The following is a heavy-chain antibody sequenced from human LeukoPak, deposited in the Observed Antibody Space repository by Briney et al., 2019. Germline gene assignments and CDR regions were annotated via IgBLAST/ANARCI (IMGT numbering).Heavy chain of an antibody. CDR1: GFTFSSYS. CDR2: ITRSNYI. V-gene: IGHV3-21*04. Sequence: GGSLRLSCAASGFTFSSYSMNWVRQAPGKGLEWVSSITRSNYIYYADSVKGRFTISRDNAKNSLYLQMNSLRAEDTAVYYCARRAGAYSHPYDYWGQGTLVTVSS. CDR3: ARRAGAYSHPYDY. D-gene: IGHD4/OR15-4a*01. J-gene: IGHJ4*02.